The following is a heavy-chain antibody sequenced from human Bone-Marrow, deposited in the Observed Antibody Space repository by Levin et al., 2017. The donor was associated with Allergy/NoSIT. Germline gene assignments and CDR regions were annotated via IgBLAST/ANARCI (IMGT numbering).Heavy chain of an antibody. J-gene: IGHJ4*02. CDR2: ISSSGDIT. CDR1: GFTFSNFA. D-gene: IGHD3-10*01. CDR3: AKVLWSGELYRGPLDS. Sequence: GESLKISCEASGFTFSNFAMNWVRQAPGKGLEWVSGISSSGDITYYADSVKGRFTISRDNSKNTLYLQINSLRVEDTAVYYCAKVLWSGELYRGPLDSWGQGTLVTVSS. V-gene: IGHV3-23*01.